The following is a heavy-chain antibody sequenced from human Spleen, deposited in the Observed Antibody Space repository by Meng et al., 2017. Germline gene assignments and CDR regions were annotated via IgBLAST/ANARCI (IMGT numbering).Heavy chain of an antibody. D-gene: IGHD6-13*01. CDR2: IDPKSGDT. CDR1: GYNFPDYW. J-gene: IGHJ4*02. Sequence: QLVQSGAEVKTPGASVKVSCKPSGYNFPDYWLHWVRRAPGQGLEWMGRIDPKSGDTHYAQRFQGRVTMTGDTSISTAYMELSGLRSDDTAMYYCARDEDISAAGKLFGDYWGQGTLVTVSS. V-gene: IGHV1-2*06. CDR3: ARDEDISAAGKLFGDY.